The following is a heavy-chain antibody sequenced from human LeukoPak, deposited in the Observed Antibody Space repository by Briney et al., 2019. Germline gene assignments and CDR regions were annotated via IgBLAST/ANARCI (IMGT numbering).Heavy chain of an antibody. CDR2: IYYSGST. CDR1: GGSISSSSYY. CDR3: ARVRDGYNYAGYYYYMDV. J-gene: IGHJ6*03. V-gene: IGHV4-61*01. D-gene: IGHD5-24*01. Sequence: SETLSLTCTVSGGSISSSSYYWSWIRQPPGKGLEWIGYIYYSGSTNYNPSLKSRVTISVDTSKNQFSLKLSSVTAADTAVYYCARVRDGYNYAGYYYYMDVWGKGTTVTVSS.